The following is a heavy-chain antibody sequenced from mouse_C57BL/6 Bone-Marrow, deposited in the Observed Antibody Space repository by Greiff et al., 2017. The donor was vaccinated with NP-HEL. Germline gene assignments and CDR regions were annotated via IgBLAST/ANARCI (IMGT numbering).Heavy chain of an antibody. V-gene: IGHV5-12*01. Sequence: EVMLVESGGGLVQPGGSLNLSFPPPGFPFGDYTFFWFAQPPKKRRSGFAYFSNGGGSTYYPDTVKGRFTISRDNAKNTLYLQMSRLKSEDTAMYYCSRNRYPYYFDYWGQGTTLTVSS. CDR3: SRNRYPYYFDY. D-gene: IGHD2-14*01. CDR2: FSNGGGST. J-gene: IGHJ2*01. CDR1: GFPFGDYT.